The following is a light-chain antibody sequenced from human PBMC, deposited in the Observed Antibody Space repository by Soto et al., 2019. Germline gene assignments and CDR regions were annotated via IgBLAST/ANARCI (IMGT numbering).Light chain of an antibody. Sequence: LTQPASMSGSPGQSITISCTGTSSNVGSYNLVSWYQQHPGKAPKLMIYEVSKRPSGVSNRFSGSKSGNTASLTISGLQAEDEADYYCCSYAGSSPYVFGTGTKVTVL. CDR1: SSNVGSYNL. V-gene: IGLV2-23*02. CDR2: EVS. CDR3: CSYAGSSPYV. J-gene: IGLJ1*01.